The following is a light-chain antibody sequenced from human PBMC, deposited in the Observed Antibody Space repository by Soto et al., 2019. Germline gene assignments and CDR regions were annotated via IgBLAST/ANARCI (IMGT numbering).Light chain of an antibody. V-gene: IGKV1-33*01. Sequence: TQSPATLSAFPGDRVTLSCRASQALNTRLAWYQHKPGKAPKLLIYGASNLETGVPSRFSGSGSGTDFTFTISSLQPEDIATYYCQYCDYLPLFGPGTTVDFK. J-gene: IGKJ3*01. CDR1: QALNTR. CDR2: GAS. CDR3: QYCDYLPL.